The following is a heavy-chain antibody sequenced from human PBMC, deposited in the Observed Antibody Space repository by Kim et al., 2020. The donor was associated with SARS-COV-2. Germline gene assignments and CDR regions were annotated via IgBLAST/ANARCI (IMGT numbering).Heavy chain of an antibody. D-gene: IGHD6-6*01. CDR2: IWYDGSNK. J-gene: IGHJ4*02. CDR3: AKAPRGSPSLSFDY. V-gene: IGHV3-33*06. Sequence: GGSLRLSCAASGFTFSSYAMHWVRQAPGKGLEWVAVIWYDGSNKYYADSVKGRFTISRDNSKNTLYLQMNSLRAEDTAVYYCAKAPRGSPSLSFDYWGQGTLVTVSS. CDR1: GFTFSSYA.